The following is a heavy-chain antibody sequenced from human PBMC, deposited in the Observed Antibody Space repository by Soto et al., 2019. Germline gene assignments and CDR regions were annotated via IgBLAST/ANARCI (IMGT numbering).Heavy chain of an antibody. J-gene: IGHJ4*02. CDR3: AKRPRGLLTIDD. V-gene: IGHV3-23*04. CDR2: ISASGGTP. CDR1: GFIFSNYV. Sequence: EVQLVDSGGGLVQPGGSLSLSCAPSGFIFSNYVISWVRLAPGRGLEWVLSISASGGTPYSADSVKGRFTISRDKSKNALCLQTNSLRAEDTAIYYCAKRPRGLLTIDDWGQGTLVTVS. D-gene: IGHD1-26*01.